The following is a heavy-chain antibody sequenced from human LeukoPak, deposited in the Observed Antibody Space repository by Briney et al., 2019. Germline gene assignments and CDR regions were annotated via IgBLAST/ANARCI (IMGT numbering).Heavy chain of an antibody. Sequence: PGGSLRLSCAASGFTFSSYAMSWVLQAPGKGLEWVSAISGSGGSTYYADSVKGRFTISRDNSKNTLYPQMNSLRAEDTAVYYCARVISVWGSYRHPDYFDYWGQGTLVTVSS. CDR2: ISGSGGST. J-gene: IGHJ4*02. D-gene: IGHD3-16*02. CDR3: ARVISVWGSYRHPDYFDY. CDR1: GFTFSSYA. V-gene: IGHV3-23*01.